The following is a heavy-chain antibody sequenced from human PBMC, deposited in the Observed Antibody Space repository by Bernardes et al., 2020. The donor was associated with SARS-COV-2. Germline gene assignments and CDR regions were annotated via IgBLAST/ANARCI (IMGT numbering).Heavy chain of an antibody. Sequence: SLRLSCAVSGFTFNGHGMHWVRQAPGKGLEWVAVIWYDGSNKYYADSVKGRFTISRDNSKNRLYLQMNSLRAEDTAVYYCARDQSVFGVGADFWGQGTLVTVSS. CDR1: GFTFNGHG. CDR2: IWYDGSNK. CDR3: ARDQSVFGVGADF. V-gene: IGHV3-33*01. J-gene: IGHJ4*02. D-gene: IGHD3-3*01.